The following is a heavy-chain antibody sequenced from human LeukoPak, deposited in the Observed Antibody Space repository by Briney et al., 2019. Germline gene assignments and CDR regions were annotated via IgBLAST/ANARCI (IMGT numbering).Heavy chain of an antibody. D-gene: IGHD6-13*01. V-gene: IGHV3-23*01. CDR1: GFTFSSYG. Sequence: GGSLRLSCAASGFTFSSYGMHWVRQAPGKGLEWVSAISGSGGSTYYADSVKGRFTISRDNSKNTLYLQMNSLRAEDTAVYYCAKSPPGYSSSWYTFDYWGQGTLVTVSS. CDR2: ISGSGGST. CDR3: AKSPPGYSSSWYTFDY. J-gene: IGHJ4*02.